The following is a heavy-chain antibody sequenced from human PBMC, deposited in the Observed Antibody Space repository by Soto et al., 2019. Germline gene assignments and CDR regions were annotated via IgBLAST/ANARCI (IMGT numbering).Heavy chain of an antibody. Sequence: EVQLLESGGGLVQPGGSLRLSCAASGFPFSSYGMTWLRQTPEKGLEWVSTVSASGDGTHYADSVKGRFTISRDNTKNTLYLQMNALRAEDTAIYYCSRDAPPHVVVGSAMFDYWGQGTLVTVSS. CDR2: VSASGDGT. J-gene: IGHJ4*02. CDR3: SRDAPPHVVVGSAMFDY. V-gene: IGHV3-23*01. D-gene: IGHD2-21*02. CDR1: GFPFSSYG.